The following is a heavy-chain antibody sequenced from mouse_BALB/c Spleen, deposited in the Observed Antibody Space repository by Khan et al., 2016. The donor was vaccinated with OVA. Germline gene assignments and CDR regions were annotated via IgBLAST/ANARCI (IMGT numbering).Heavy chain of an antibody. Sequence: QIQLVQSGPELKRPGETVKISCKASRYTFTDYGMNWVKQAPGKGLKWMGWISTYTGQSTYADDFKGRFAFTLEASATTVFLQINNLKNEDTATYSCAGTRGNCLLDHWGRGSTLTVSS. CDR1: RYTFTDYG. V-gene: IGHV9-3-1*01. J-gene: IGHJ2*01. CDR3: AGTRGNCLLDH. CDR2: ISTYTGQS. D-gene: IGHD2-1*01.